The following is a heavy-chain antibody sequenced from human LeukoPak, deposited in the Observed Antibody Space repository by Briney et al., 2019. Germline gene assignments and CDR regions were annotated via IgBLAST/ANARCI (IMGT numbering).Heavy chain of an antibody. CDR2: INPNSGGT. CDR1: GYTFTGYY. D-gene: IGHD3-3*01. Sequence: ASVRVSCKASGYTFTGYYMHWVRQAPGQGLEWMGWINPNSGGTNYAQKFQGWVTMTRDTSISTAYMELSRLRSDDTAVYYCARDPRITIFGVVTRTLDYWGQGTLVTVSS. V-gene: IGHV1-2*04. CDR3: ARDPRITIFGVVTRTLDY. J-gene: IGHJ4*02.